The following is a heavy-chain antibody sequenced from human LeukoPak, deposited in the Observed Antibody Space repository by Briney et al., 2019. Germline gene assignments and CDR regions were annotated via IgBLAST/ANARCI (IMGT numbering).Heavy chain of an antibody. CDR3: ARRHSSGWYDLGAFDF. Sequence: SETLSLTCTVSGGSISSSNHFWGWIRQSPGKGLEWIGNIYYSGSTHYNPSLKSRVTISVDTSKNHFSLRVTSVTAPDTAVYYCARRHSSGWYDLGAFDFWGQGIMVTVSS. D-gene: IGHD6-19*01. CDR2: IYYSGST. V-gene: IGHV4-39*02. J-gene: IGHJ3*01. CDR1: GGSISSSNHF.